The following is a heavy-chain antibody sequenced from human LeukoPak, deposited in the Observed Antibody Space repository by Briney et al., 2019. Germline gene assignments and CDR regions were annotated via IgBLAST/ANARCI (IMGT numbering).Heavy chain of an antibody. CDR1: GYTFTGYY. CDR2: INPNNGDT. CDR3: ARVVEGYYYDSSALRAFDI. V-gene: IGHV1-2*02. D-gene: IGHD3-22*01. J-gene: IGHJ3*02. Sequence: WASVKVSCKASGYTFTGYYMHWVRQAPGRGLEWMGWINPNNGDTNYAQKFQGRVTMTRDTSISTAYMELSSLRSDDTAVYYCARVVEGYYYDSSALRAFDIWGQGTMVTVSS.